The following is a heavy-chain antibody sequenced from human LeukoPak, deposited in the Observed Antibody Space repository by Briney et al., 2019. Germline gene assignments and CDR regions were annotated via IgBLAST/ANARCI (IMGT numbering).Heavy chain of an antibody. J-gene: IGHJ4*02. CDR2: IYYSGST. V-gene: IGHV4-59*01. Sequence: KASETLSLTCTVSGGSISSYYWSWIRQPPGKGLEWIGYIYYSGSTNYNPSLKSRVTISVDTSKNQFSLKLSSVTAADTAVYYCARDNPAGKGLDYWGQGTLVTVSS. CDR1: GGSISSYY. CDR3: ARDNPAGKGLDY. D-gene: IGHD6-13*01.